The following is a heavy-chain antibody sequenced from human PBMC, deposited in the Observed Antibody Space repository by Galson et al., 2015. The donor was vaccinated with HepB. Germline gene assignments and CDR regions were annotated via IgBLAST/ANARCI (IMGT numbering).Heavy chain of an antibody. CDR1: GFTFSDYS. Sequence: SLRLSCAASGFTFSDYSMNWVRQAPGKGLEWVSYIGVTSTAIYYSTSLKTRLTISKDTSKNQVVLTMTNMDPVDTATYYCARMEYDSSGYYYVGYWGQGTLVTVSS. CDR3: ARMEYDSSGYYYVGY. CDR2: IGVTSTAI. J-gene: IGHJ4*02. D-gene: IGHD3-22*01. V-gene: IGHV3-48*04.